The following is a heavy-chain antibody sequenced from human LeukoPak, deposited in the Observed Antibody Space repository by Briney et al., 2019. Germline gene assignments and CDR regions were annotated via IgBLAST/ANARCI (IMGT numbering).Heavy chain of an antibody. CDR2: ISSSSSYI. CDR3: AREVTTDSSGYYYDAFDI. V-gene: IGHV3-21*01. D-gene: IGHD3-22*01. J-gene: IGHJ3*02. Sequence: PGGSLRLSCAASGFTFSSYAISWVRQAPGKGLEWVSSISSSSSYIYYADSVKGRFTISRDNAKNSLYLQMNSLRAEDTAVYYCAREVTTDSSGYYYDAFDIWGQGTMVTVSS. CDR1: GFTFSSYA.